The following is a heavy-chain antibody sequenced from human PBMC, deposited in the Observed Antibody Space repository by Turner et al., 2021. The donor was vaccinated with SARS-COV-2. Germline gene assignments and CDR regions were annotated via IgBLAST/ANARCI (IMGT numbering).Heavy chain of an antibody. V-gene: IGHV3-30*18. D-gene: IGHD3-9*01. CDR3: AKGGWYYDILTGSYFEY. J-gene: IGHJ4*02. CDR2: ISYDGSNK. CDR1: GFTFSSYG. Sequence: QVQLVDSGGGVVQPGRSLRLSCAASGFTFSSYGMHWVRQAPGKGLEWVAVISYDGSNKYYADSVKGRFTISRDNSKNTLYLQMNSLRAEDTAVYYCAKGGWYYDILTGSYFEYWGQGTLVTVSS.